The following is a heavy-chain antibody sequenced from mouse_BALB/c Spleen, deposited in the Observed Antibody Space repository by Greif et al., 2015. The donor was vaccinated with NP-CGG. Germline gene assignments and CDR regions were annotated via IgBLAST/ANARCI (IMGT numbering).Heavy chain of an antibody. CDR1: GYTFTDYA. J-gene: IGHJ3*01. V-gene: IGHV1-67*01. Sequence: QVQLQQSGPELVRPGVSVKISCKGSGYTFTDYAMHWVKQSHAKSLEWIGVISTYYGNTNYNQKFKGKATMTVDKSSSTAYMELARLTSEDSAIYYCAREKGMRDGLFAYWGQGTLVTVSA. CDR3: AREKGMRDGLFAY. CDR2: ISTYYGNT. D-gene: IGHD2-3*01.